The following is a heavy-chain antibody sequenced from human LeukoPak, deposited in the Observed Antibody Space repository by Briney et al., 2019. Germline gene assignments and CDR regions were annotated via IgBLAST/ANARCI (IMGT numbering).Heavy chain of an antibody. D-gene: IGHD3-22*01. J-gene: IGHJ3*02. V-gene: IGHV3-23*01. CDR1: GFTFSSYG. CDR2: VSGSGGST. CDR3: AKPRNPYTMIVVGLAFDI. Sequence: PGGSLRLSCAASGFTFSSYGMSWVSQAPGKGLEWVSAVSGSGGSTYYADSVKGRFTISRDNSKNTLYLQMNSLRAEDTAVYYCAKPRNPYTMIVVGLAFDIWGQGTMVTVSS.